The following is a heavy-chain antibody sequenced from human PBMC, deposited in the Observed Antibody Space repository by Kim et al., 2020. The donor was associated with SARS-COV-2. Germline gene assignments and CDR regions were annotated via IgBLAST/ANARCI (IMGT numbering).Heavy chain of an antibody. CDR2: ISGSGDWT. Sequence: GGSLRLSCAASGFTFTKYATSWVRQAPGKGLEWISSISGSGDWTKYANSVKGRFTISRDNSKNTLYLQMNSLRAEDTAVYYCAPIWAETIDYWGQGTLVTVSS. D-gene: IGHD3-16*01. V-gene: IGHV3-23*01. CDR3: APIWAETIDY. CDR1: GFTFTKYA. J-gene: IGHJ4*02.